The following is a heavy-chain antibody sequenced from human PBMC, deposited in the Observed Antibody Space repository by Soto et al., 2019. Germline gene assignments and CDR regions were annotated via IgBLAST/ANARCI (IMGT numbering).Heavy chain of an antibody. Sequence: QVQLQQWGAGLLKPSETLSLTCAVYGGSFSGYYWSWIRQPPGKGLEWIGEINHSGSTNYNPSLKSRVTISVDTSKNQFSLKLSSVTAADTAVYYCARARAYYYDSSGYYFPWGQGTLVTVSS. V-gene: IGHV4-34*01. D-gene: IGHD3-22*01. CDR2: INHSGST. J-gene: IGHJ5*02. CDR3: ARARAYYYDSSGYYFP. CDR1: GGSFSGYY.